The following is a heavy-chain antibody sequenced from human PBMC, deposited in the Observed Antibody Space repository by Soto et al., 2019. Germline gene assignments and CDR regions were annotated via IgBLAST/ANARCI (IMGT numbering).Heavy chain of an antibody. D-gene: IGHD3-22*01. CDR2: IFSNDEK. V-gene: IGHV2-26*01. CDR1: GFSLSNARMG. CDR3: ARIPLSYYDSSGYTPYFDY. Sequence: QVTLKESGPVLVKPTETLTLTCTVSGFSLSNARMGVSWIRQPPGKALEWLAHIFSNDEKSYSTSLKSRLTISKDTSKSQVVLTMTNMDPVDTATYYCARIPLSYYDSSGYTPYFDYWGQGTLVTVSS. J-gene: IGHJ4*02.